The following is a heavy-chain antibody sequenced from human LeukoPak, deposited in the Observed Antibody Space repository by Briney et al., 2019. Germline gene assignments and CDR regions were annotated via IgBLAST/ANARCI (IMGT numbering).Heavy chain of an antibody. CDR3: ARVLLWFGELPSNWFDP. Sequence: SETLSLTCTVSGGSISGYYWSWIRQPPGKGLEWIGYIYYSGSTNYNPSLKSRVTISVDTSKNQFSLKLSSVTAADTAVYYCARVLLWFGELPSNWFDPWGQGTLVTVSS. CDR1: GGSISGYY. CDR2: IYYSGST. V-gene: IGHV4-59*01. J-gene: IGHJ5*02. D-gene: IGHD3-10*01.